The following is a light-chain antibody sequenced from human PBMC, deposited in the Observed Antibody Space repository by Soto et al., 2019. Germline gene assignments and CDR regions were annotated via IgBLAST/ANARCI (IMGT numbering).Light chain of an antibody. Sequence: EIVLTQSPATLSLSPGERSAVSCRASQSVSSYLAWYQQKPGQAPRLLIYDASNRATGIPARFSGSGSGTEFTLTISSLQSEDFAVYYCQQYKNGWAFGQGTKVDIK. V-gene: IGKV3-11*01. CDR2: DAS. CDR1: QSVSSY. CDR3: QQYKNGWA. J-gene: IGKJ1*01.